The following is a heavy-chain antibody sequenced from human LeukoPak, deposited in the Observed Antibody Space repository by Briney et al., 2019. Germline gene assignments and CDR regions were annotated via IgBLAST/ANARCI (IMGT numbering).Heavy chain of an antibody. CDR2: IYYSGST. Sequence: SETLSLTCTVSGGSISSSSYYWGWISQPPGKGLAWIGSIYYSGSTYYNPSLKSRVTISVDTSKNQFSLKLSSVTAADTAVYYCARQVGIAVAGTGPFDYWGQGTLVTVSS. V-gene: IGHV4-39*01. D-gene: IGHD6-19*01. J-gene: IGHJ4*02. CDR3: ARQVGIAVAGTGPFDY. CDR1: GGSISSSSYY.